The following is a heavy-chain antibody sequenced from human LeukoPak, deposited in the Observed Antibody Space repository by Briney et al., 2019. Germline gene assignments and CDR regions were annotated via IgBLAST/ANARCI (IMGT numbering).Heavy chain of an antibody. Sequence: PSETLSLNCAVSGGSISNYYCSWIRQPPGKGLEWLGYIHYNGYTNYNPSLKSRVTISVDTSKNQFSLNLSSVTAADTAVYYCARHWGSDWYFDLWGRGTLVTVSS. J-gene: IGHJ2*01. CDR1: GGSISNYY. CDR2: IHYNGYT. V-gene: IGHV4-59*01. CDR3: ARHWGSDWYFDL. D-gene: IGHD7-27*01.